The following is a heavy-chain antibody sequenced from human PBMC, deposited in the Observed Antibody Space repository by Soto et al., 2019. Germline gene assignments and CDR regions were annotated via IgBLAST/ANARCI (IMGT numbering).Heavy chain of an antibody. CDR3: ARGDDSVGPDY. J-gene: IGHJ4*02. CDR2: ISSYNGNT. V-gene: IGHV1-18*04. CDR1: GYTFSSYS. D-gene: IGHD1-1*01. Sequence: QVPLVQSGTEVKNPGASVKVSCKASGYTFSSYSITWVRQAPGQGLEWMGWISSYNGNTHYAQKVQGRVTMTTDTSTSTAYMELRSLRSDDTAVYYCARGDDSVGPDYWGQGTLVTVSS.